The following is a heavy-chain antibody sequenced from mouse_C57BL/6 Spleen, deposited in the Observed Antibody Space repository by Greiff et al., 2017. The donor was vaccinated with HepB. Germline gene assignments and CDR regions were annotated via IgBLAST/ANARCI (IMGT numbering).Heavy chain of an antibody. CDR3: AREDGSSLFDY. CDR2: ISYDGSN. CDR1: GYSITSGYY. D-gene: IGHD1-1*01. Sequence: EVQLQESGPGLVKPSQSLSLTCSVTGYSITSGYYWNWIRQFPGNKLEWMGYISYDGSNNYNPSLKNRISITRDTSTNQFFLKLNAVTTEDTATYYGAREDGSSLFDYWGQGTTLTVSS. V-gene: IGHV3-6*01. J-gene: IGHJ2*01.